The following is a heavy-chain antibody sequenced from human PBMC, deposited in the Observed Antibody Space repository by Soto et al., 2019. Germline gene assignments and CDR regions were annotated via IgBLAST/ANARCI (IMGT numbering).Heavy chain of an antibody. J-gene: IGHJ4*02. D-gene: IGHD3-22*01. CDR1: GGTFSSYA. V-gene: IGHV1-69*13. CDR3: AGGYYYDSSGYYRTFDY. CDR2: IIPIFGTA. Sequence: ASVKVSCKASGGTFSSYAISWVRQAPGQWLEWMGGIIPIFGTANYAQKLQGRVTITADESTSTAYMELSSLRSEDTAVYYCAGGYYYDSSGYYRTFDYWGQGTLVTVSS.